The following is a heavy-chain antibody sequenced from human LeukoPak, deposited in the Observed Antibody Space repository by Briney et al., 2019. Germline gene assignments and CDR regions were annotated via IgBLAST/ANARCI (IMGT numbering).Heavy chain of an antibody. V-gene: IGHV4-59*08. CDR1: GGSISNYY. CDR3: AGHPFATPFDY. J-gene: IGHJ4*02. CDR2: MYHTGHT. D-gene: IGHD2-15*01. Sequence: SETLSLTCNVSGGSISNYYWSWIRQPPGKGLEWIGYMYHTGHTMYNSSLKSRVTMSLDTSKNHFSLRLSSVTAADTAVYYCAGHPFATPFDYWGPGTVVTVSS.